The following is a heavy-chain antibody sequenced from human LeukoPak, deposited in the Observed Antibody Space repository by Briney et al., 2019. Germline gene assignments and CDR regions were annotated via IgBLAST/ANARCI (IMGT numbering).Heavy chain of an antibody. CDR2: ISGSGGST. Sequence: GGPLRLSCAASGFHFSSYAMRWVRQAPGKGPEWVSAISGSGGSTYYAESVKGRFNIYRDNSKNTLYLQMNSLRAEDTAVYFCAKASHLWLRSCPFDYWVQGTLVTVSS. CDR3: AKASHLWLRSCPFDY. V-gene: IGHV3-23*01. J-gene: IGHJ4*02. CDR1: GFHFSSYA. D-gene: IGHD5-18*01.